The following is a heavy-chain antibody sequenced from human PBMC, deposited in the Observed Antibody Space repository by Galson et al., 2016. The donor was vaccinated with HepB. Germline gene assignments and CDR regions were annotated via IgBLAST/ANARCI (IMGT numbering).Heavy chain of an antibody. CDR3: ARGGGYYYFDY. V-gene: IGHV3-74*01. CDR1: GFTFSSYW. Sequence: SLRLSCAASGFTFSSYWMHWVRPAPGKGLVWVSRINSAESNTNYADSVKGRFTISRDNAKNTMYLQMNSLRAEDTAVYYCARGGGYYYFDYWGQGNLVTVSS. D-gene: IGHD2-21*01. CDR2: INSAESNT. J-gene: IGHJ4*02.